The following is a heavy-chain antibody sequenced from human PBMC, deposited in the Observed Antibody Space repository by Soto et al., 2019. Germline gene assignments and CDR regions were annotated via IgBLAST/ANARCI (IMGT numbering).Heavy chain of an antibody. J-gene: IGHJ4*02. D-gene: IGHD1-26*01. CDR2: IIPIFGTA. CDR3: ARSIVGATTYHFDY. CDR1: GGTFSSYA. Sequence: GASVKVSCKASGGTFSSYAISWVRQAPGQGLEWMGGIIPIFGTANYAQKFQGRVTITADESTSTAYMELSSLRSEDTAVYYCARSIVGATTYHFDYWGQGTLVTVSS. V-gene: IGHV1-69*13.